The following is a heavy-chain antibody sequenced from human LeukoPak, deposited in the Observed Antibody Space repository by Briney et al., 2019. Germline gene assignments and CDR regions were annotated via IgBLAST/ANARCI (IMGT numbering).Heavy chain of an antibody. J-gene: IGHJ4*02. CDR1: GFTFNNYV. V-gene: IGHV3-23*05. D-gene: IGHD6-19*01. Sequence: PGGSLRLSCTASGFTFNNYVMSWVRQAPGKGLEWVSSIKISGYADYADSVKGRITISRDNSKNTLYLQMNSLRVEDTAVYYCTKVRPPPGSGWYGGDDSWGQGTLVTVSS. CDR3: TKVRPPPGSGWYGGDDS. CDR2: IKISGYA.